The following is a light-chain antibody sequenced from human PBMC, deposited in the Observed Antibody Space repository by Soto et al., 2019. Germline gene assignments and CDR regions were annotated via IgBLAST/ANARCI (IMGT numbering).Light chain of an antibody. CDR1: QGISSA. V-gene: IGKV1-13*02. CDR3: QQFNSYPPYT. Sequence: AIQLTQSPSSPSASVGDRVTITCRASQGISSALAWYQQKPGKAPKLLIYDASSLESGVPSRFSGSGSGTDFTLTISSLQPEDFAAYYCQQFNSYPPYTFGQGTKLEIK. CDR2: DAS. J-gene: IGKJ2*01.